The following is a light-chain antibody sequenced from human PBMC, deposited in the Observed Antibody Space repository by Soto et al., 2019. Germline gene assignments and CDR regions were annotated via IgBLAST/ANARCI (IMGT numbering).Light chain of an antibody. CDR3: SSYTISSTLLV. J-gene: IGLJ2*01. CDR2: EVS. Sequence: QSVLTQPASVSGSPGQSITMSCTGTSSDVGGYNYVSWYQQHPGKAPKLMIYEVSNRPSGVSNRFSGSKSGNTASLTISGLQAEDEADYYCSSYTISSTLLVFGGGTKLTVL. CDR1: SSDVGGYNY. V-gene: IGLV2-14*01.